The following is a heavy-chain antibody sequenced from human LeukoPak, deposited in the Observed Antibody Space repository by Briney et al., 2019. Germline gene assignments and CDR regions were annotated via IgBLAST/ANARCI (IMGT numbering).Heavy chain of an antibody. CDR3: AIVHSSSGYYPFDY. V-gene: IGHV3-33*01. D-gene: IGHD3-22*01. Sequence: GGSPRLSCAASGFTFRSYGMHWVRQAPGNGLEWVAVIWYDGSNKYYADSVKGRFTISRDNSKNTLYLQMNSLRAEDTAVYYCAIVHSSSGYYPFDYWGQGTLVTVSS. CDR2: IWYDGSNK. CDR1: GFTFRSYG. J-gene: IGHJ4*02.